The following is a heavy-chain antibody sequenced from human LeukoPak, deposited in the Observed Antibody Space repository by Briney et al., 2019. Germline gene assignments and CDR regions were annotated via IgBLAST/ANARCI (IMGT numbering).Heavy chain of an antibody. Sequence: GGSLRLSCAASGFTFSSYAMSWVRQAPGKGLEWDSAISGSGGSTYYADSVKGRFTISRDNSKNTLYLQMNSLRAEDTAVYYCAKEFYDTYDSTSFDYWGQGTLVTVSS. CDR1: GFTFSSYA. CDR2: ISGSGGST. CDR3: AKEFYDTYDSTSFDY. J-gene: IGHJ4*02. V-gene: IGHV3-23*01. D-gene: IGHD3-22*01.